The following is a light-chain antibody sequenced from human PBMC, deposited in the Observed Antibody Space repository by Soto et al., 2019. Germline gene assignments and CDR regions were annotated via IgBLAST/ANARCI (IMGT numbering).Light chain of an antibody. V-gene: IGLV2-14*01. Sequence: QSALTQPASVSGSPRQSITISCTGTRSDVGGYDFVSWYQQHPGKAPKLIIFDVTNRPSGVSHRFSASKSGNTASLTISGLQTEDEAAYYCSSYTSTSTLFVFGTGTKLTVL. J-gene: IGLJ1*01. CDR3: SSYTSTSTLFV. CDR1: RSDVGGYDF. CDR2: DVT.